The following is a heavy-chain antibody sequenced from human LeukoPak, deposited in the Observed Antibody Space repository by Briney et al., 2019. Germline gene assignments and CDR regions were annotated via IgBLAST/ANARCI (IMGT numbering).Heavy chain of an antibody. CDR2: IKSDGSDT. CDR3: ARGRWFDWFDY. V-gene: IGHV3-74*01. CDR1: GFSFSTNW. Sequence: GGSLRLSCAASGFSFSTNWMHWVRQAPGKGLVWVSRIKSDGSDTSYADSVKGRFTISRDNAKNTLYLQMNSLRAEDTAVYYCARGRWFDWFDYWGQGTLVTVSS. D-gene: IGHD3-9*01. J-gene: IGHJ4*02.